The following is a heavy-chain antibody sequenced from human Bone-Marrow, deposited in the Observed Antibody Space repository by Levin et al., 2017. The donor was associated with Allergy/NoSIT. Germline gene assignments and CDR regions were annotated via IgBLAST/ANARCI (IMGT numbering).Heavy chain of an antibody. CDR1: GFTFKNYA. CDR2: ITWNGGSK. V-gene: IGHV3-9*01. CDR3: AKVSVPYGDYVGYFDS. J-gene: IGHJ4*02. D-gene: IGHD4-17*01. Sequence: GGSLRLSCVASGFTFKNYAIHWVRQAPGKGLEWVSGITWNGGSKVYADSVKGRFTISRDNAKNSLYLQMNSLRPEDTALYYCAKVSVPYGDYVGYFDSWGQGTLVTVSS.